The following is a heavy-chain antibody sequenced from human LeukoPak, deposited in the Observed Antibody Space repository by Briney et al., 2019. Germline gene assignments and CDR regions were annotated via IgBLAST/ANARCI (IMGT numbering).Heavy chain of an antibody. D-gene: IGHD6-13*01. CDR3: ARGPIAAAATIDY. CDR1: GYTFSGYY. Sequence: ASVKVSCKASGYTFSGYYMHWVRQAPGQGLEWMGWINPNSGATNYAQKFQGRVTMTRDTSISTAYMELSRLTSDDTAVYYCARGPIAAAATIDYWGQGTLVTVSS. J-gene: IGHJ4*02. CDR2: INPNSGAT. V-gene: IGHV1-2*02.